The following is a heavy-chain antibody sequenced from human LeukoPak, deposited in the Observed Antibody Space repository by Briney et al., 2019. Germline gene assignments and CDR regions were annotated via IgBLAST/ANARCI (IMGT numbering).Heavy chain of an antibody. CDR2: ISSAGTT. J-gene: IGHJ4*02. CDR1: GFTVSSSY. D-gene: IGHD6-13*01. CDR3: ARERGIGAIFGAAAGNEFDY. V-gene: IGHV3-66*01. Sequence: GGSLRLSCAASGFTVSSSYMSWVRQAPGKGLEWVSIISSAGTTYYADSVKGRFTISRDNSKNTVYLQVNSLRDEDTAVYYCARERGIGAIFGAAAGNEFDYWGQGTLVTVSS.